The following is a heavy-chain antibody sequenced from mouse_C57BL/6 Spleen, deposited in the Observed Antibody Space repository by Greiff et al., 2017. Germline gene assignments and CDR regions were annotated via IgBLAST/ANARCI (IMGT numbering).Heavy chain of an antibody. CDR2: INPNNGGT. D-gene: IGHD2-2*01. CDR3: ARDEGYGWFAY. Sequence: VQLQQSGPELVKPGASVKISCKASGYTFTDYYMNWVKQSHGKSLEWIGDINPNNGGTSYNQKFKGKATLTVDKSSSTAYMELRSLTSEDSAVYYCARDEGYGWFAYWGQGTLVTVSA. J-gene: IGHJ3*01. CDR1: GYTFTDYY. V-gene: IGHV1-26*01.